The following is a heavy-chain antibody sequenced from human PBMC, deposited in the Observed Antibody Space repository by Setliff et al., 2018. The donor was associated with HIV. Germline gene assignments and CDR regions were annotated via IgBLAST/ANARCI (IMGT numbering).Heavy chain of an antibody. CDR3: ARESTRTGAFDY. V-gene: IGHV1-18*01. D-gene: IGHD7-27*01. CDR1: GGTFSSFA. J-gene: IGHJ4*02. Sequence: ASVKVSCKASGGTFSSFAISWVRQAPGQGLEWMGWISAYNGNTNYAQKLQGRVTMTTDTSTSTAYMEVSSLRSEDTAVYYCARESTRTGAFDYWGQGTLVTVSS. CDR2: ISAYNGNT.